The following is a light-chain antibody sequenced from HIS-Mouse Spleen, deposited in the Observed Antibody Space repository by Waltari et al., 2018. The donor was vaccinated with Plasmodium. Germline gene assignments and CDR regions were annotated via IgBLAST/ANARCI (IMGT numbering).Light chain of an antibody. J-gene: IGKJ3*01. CDR3: QQYDNLPPLFT. CDR2: DAS. Sequence: DIQMTQSPSSLSASVGDRVTITCQASQDISNYLNWYQQKPGKAPKHLIYDASNLETGVPSRFSGSGSWTDFTFTISSLQPEDIATYYCQQYDNLPPLFTFGPGTKVDIK. V-gene: IGKV1-33*01. CDR1: QDISNY.